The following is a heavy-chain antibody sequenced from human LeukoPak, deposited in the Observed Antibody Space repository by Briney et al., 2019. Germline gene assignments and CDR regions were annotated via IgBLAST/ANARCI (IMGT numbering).Heavy chain of an antibody. CDR2: ISGSGGST. Sequence: GSLRLSCSASGFTFSSYTMTWVRQAPGKGLEWVSGISGSGGSTFDADSVKGRFTISRDNSKNTLYLQMNSLRGEDTAVYYCANAPAYGLPLYWGQGTLVSVSS. CDR3: ANAPAYGLPLY. CDR1: GFTFSSYT. D-gene: IGHD4-17*01. J-gene: IGHJ4*02. V-gene: IGHV3-23*01.